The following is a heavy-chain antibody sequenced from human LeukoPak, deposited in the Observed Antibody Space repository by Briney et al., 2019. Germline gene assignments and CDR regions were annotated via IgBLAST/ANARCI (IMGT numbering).Heavy chain of an antibody. J-gene: IGHJ6*03. Sequence: PSETLSLTCTVSGGSISSNNYYWGWIRQPPGKGLGCIGSIYYGGSTYTYYNPSLKSQVTISPDTSKNQFSLKLSSVTAADTAVYYCARAYYFYYSMDVWGKGTTVTVSS. CDR2: IYYGGSTYT. V-gene: IGHV4-39*07. CDR1: GGSISSNNYY. CDR3: ARAYYFYYSMDV.